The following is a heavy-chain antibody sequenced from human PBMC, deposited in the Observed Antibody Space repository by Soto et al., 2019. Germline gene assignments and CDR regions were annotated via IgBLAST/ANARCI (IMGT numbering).Heavy chain of an antibody. V-gene: IGHV4-59*02. D-gene: IGHD2-15*01. CDR2: IFYTGST. CDR1: GGSVKCYF. CDR3: PRLSGLELFYP. J-gene: IGHJ5*02. Sequence: WATLSLTCTVSGGSVKCYFWSWIWPSPGKGLEWIGYIFYTGSTTYNPSLKSRVTISIDTSKNQFSLQLSSLAAADSVVYCCPRLSGLELFYPWGQGTLVTVSS.